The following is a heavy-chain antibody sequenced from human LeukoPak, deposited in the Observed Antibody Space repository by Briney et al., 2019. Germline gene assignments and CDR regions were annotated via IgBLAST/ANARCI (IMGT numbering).Heavy chain of an antibody. CDR2: ISWNSGSI. CDR3: AKGGGKYSSSGGDLDY. CDR1: GFTFDDYA. D-gene: IGHD6-6*01. V-gene: IGHV3-9*01. J-gene: IGHJ4*02. Sequence: PGGSLRLSCAASGFTFDDYAMHWVRQAPGKGLEWVSGISWNSGSIGYADSVKGRFTISRDNAKNSLYLQMNSLRAEDTALYYCAKGGGKYSSSGGDLDYWGQGTLVTVSS.